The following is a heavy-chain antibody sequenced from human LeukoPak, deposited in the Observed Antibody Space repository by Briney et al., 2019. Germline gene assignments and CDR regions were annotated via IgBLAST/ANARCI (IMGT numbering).Heavy chain of an antibody. D-gene: IGHD6-13*01. CDR2: IKQDGSER. CDR1: GFTFSSYW. CDR3: ARDTFIAAAGSDY. Sequence: GGSLRLSCAASGFTFSSYWMSWVRQAPGKGLEWVANIKQDGSERYYVDSVKGRFTISRDNAKNSLYLQMNSLRAEDTAVYYCARDTFIAAAGSDYWSQGTLVTVSS. V-gene: IGHV3-7*01. J-gene: IGHJ4*02.